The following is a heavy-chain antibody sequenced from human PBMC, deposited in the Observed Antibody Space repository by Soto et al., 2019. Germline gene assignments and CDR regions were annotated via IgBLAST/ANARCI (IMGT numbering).Heavy chain of an antibody. Sequence: ASVKVSCKASGGTFSSYAISWVRQAPGQGLEWMGGIIPIFGTANYAQKFQGRVTITADESTSTAYMELSSLRSEDTAVYYCARGVPNYYDSSGYFDYWGQGTLVTVSS. CDR1: GGTFSSYA. J-gene: IGHJ4*02. CDR3: ARGVPNYYDSSGYFDY. D-gene: IGHD3-22*01. V-gene: IGHV1-69*13. CDR2: IIPIFGTA.